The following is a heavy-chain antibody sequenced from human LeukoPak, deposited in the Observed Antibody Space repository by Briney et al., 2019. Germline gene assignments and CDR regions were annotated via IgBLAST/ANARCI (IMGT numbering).Heavy chain of an antibody. CDR2: INHSGST. CDR3: ARVSGYIYYYYGMDV. V-gene: IGHV4-34*01. CDR1: GVSISPYY. D-gene: IGHD5-12*01. J-gene: IGHJ6*02. Sequence: SETLSLTCAVSGVSISPYYWAWIRQPPGKGLEWIGEINHSGSTNYDPSLKSRVTISVDTSKNQFSLKLSSVTAADTAVYYCARVSGYIYYYYGMDVWGQGTTVTVSS.